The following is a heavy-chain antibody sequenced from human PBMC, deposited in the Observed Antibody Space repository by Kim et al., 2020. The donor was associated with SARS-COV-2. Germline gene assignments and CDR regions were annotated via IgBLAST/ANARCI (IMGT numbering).Heavy chain of an antibody. CDR3: ARGGRDGYNLPLFVFEYYYYGMDV. D-gene: IGHD5-12*01. V-gene: IGHV1-18*01. CDR1: GYTFTSYG. CDR2: ISAYNGNT. Sequence: ASVKVSCKASGYTFTSYGISWVRQAPGQGLEWMGWISAYNGNTNYAQKLQGRVTMTTDTSTSTAYMELRSLRSDDTAVYYCARGGRDGYNLPLFVFEYYYYGMDVWGQGTTVTVSS. J-gene: IGHJ6*02.